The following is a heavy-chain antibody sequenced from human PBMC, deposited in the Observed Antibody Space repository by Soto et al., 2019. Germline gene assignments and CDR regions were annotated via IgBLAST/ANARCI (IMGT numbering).Heavy chain of an antibody. D-gene: IGHD3-3*01. CDR1: GGSISSYY. J-gene: IGHJ4*02. V-gene: IGHV4-59*01. CDR3: ARGNFWSGYYTGYLDY. CDR2: IYYSGST. Sequence: SETLSLTCTVSGGSISSYYWSWIRQPPGKGLEWIGYIYYSGSTNYNPSLKSRVTISVDTSKNQFSLKLSSVTAADTAVYYCARGNFWSGYYTGYLDYRSQGSWVTVSS.